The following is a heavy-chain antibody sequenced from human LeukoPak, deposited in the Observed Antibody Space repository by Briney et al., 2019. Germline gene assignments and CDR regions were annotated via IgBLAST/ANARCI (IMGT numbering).Heavy chain of an antibody. J-gene: IGHJ6*02. D-gene: IGHD6-13*01. V-gene: IGHV3-33*01. CDR2: IWYDGSNK. CDR3: AREGPPFYSSSWSPLSFCRGMDV. CDR1: GFTFSSYG. Sequence: GRSLRLSCAASGFTFSSYGMHWVRQAPGKGLEWVAVIWYDGSNKYYADSVKGRFTISRDNSKNTLYLQMNSLRAEDTAVYYCAREGPPFYSSSWSPLSFCRGMDVWGQGTTVTVSS.